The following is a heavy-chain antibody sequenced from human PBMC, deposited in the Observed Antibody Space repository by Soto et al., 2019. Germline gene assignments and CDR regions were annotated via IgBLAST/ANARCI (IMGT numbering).Heavy chain of an antibody. D-gene: IGHD5-18*01. J-gene: IGHJ4*02. CDR2: INSDASHT. CDR1: GFTFSTYW. V-gene: IGHV3-74*01. Sequence: GGSLRLSCAASGFTFSTYWMHWIRQVPGKGLEWVSRINSDASHTYYADSVKGRFTISRDNAKNTLYLQMNSLRAEDTAVYYCARGGAHTAMANEYWGQGALVTVSS. CDR3: ARGGAHTAMANEY.